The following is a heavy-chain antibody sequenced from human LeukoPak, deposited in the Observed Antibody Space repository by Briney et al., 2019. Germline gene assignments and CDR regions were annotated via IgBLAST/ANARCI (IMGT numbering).Heavy chain of an antibody. D-gene: IGHD5-12*01. CDR1: GGSFSGYY. V-gene: IGHV4-34*01. J-gene: IGHJ4*02. CDR3: ARTYSGYDYGLPNFDY. CDR2: INHSGST. Sequence: SETLSLTCAVYGGSFSGYYWSWIRQPPGKGLEWIGEINHSGSTNYKPSLKSRVTISVDTSKNQFSLKLSSVTAADTAVYYCARTYSGYDYGLPNFDYWGQGTLVTVSS.